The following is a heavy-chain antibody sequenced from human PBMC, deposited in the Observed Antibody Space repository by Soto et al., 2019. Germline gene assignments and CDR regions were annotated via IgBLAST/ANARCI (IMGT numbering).Heavy chain of an antibody. CDR1: GGSISSYY. V-gene: IGHV4-4*07. Sequence: QVQLQESGPGLVKPSETLSLTCTVSGGSISSYYWSWIRQPAGKGLEWIGRIYTSGSTNYNPSLKSRVTMSVDTSKNQFSLKLSSVTAADTAVYYCARVSACSSTSCPNWFDPWGQGTLVTVSS. CDR2: IYTSGST. J-gene: IGHJ5*02. D-gene: IGHD2-2*01. CDR3: ARVSACSSTSCPNWFDP.